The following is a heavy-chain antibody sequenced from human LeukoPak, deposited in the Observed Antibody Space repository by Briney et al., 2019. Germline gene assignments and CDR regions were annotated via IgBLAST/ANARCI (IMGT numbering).Heavy chain of an antibody. CDR3: ARTTEGGYTYGYFYYYYMDV. CDR2: IYYSGNT. Sequence: SETLSLTCTVSGGSISSSNSYWGWIRQPPGKGLEWIGSIYYSGNTYYNASLKSQVSISIDTSKNQFSLKLTSVTAADTAVYYCARTTEGGYTYGYFYYYYMDVWGKGTTVTISS. D-gene: IGHD5-18*01. V-gene: IGHV4-39*07. J-gene: IGHJ6*03. CDR1: GGSISSSNSY.